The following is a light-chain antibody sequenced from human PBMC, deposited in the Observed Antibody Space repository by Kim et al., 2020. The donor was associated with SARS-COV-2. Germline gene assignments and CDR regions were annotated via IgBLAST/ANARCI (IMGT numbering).Light chain of an antibody. V-gene: IGLV2-8*01. CDR3: ASHGGYDYV. Sequence: PGQSVAISCSGTRGDFGSYNYVSWYQQHPGKSPKLIIYEVTKRPSGVPDRFSGSMSGNTASLTVSGLQAEDEADYYCASHGGYDYVFGTGTNVTVL. J-gene: IGLJ1*01. CDR1: RGDFGSYNY. CDR2: EVT.